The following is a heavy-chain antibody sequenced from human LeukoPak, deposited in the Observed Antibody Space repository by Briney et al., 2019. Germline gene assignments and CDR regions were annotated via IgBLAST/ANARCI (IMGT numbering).Heavy chain of an antibody. J-gene: IGHJ4*02. Sequence: GGSLRLSCAASGFTFSDYYMSWIRQAPGKGLEWVSYISSSSSYTNYADSVKGRFTISRDNAKNLLYLQMNSLRAEDTAVYYCAREPPRGGYSYGYYYWGQGTLVTVSS. D-gene: IGHD5-18*01. CDR1: GFTFSDYY. CDR2: ISSSSSYT. V-gene: IGHV3-11*06. CDR3: AREPPRGGYSYGYYY.